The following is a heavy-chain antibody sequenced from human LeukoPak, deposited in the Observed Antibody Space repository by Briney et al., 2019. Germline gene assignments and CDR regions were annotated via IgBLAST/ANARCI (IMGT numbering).Heavy chain of an antibody. D-gene: IGHD2-15*01. V-gene: IGHV4-61*01. CDR1: GGSVSGGSYY. Sequence: SETLSLTCSVSGGSVSGGSYYSSWIRQPPGRGLEWIGYIHYSGSTNYNPSLKSRLTISVDTSKNQFSLKLSSVTAADTPVYYGARLYCSGDSCYPTWFDPWRQGTLVTVSS. CDR2: IHYSGST. J-gene: IGHJ5*02. CDR3: ARLYCSGDSCYPTWFDP.